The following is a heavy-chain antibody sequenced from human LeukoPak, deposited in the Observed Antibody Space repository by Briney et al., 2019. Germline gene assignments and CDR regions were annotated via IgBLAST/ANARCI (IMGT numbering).Heavy chain of an antibody. Sequence: SVKVSCKASGGTFSSYAISWVRQAPGQGLEWMGRIIPIFGTANYAQKFQGRVTITTDESTSTAYMELSSLRSEDTAVYYCARDGGLWYYDSSGYYSDDAFDIWGRGTMVTVSS. CDR3: ARDGGLWYYDSSGYYSDDAFDI. J-gene: IGHJ3*02. CDR1: GGTFSSYA. CDR2: IIPIFGTA. V-gene: IGHV1-69*05. D-gene: IGHD3-22*01.